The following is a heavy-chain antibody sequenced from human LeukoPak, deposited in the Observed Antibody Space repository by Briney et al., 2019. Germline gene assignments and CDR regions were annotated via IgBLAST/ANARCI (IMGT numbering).Heavy chain of an antibody. CDR2: ISSSSYI. V-gene: IGHV3-21*01. CDR1: GFTFSSYS. CDR3: ARGLLAPPLYDFWSGYYPYYYGMDV. Sequence: GGSLRLSCAASGFTFSSYSMNWVRQAPGKGLEWVSSISSSSYIYYADSVRGRFTISRDNAKNSLYLQTNSLRAEDTAVYYCARGLLAPPLYDFWSGYYPYYYGMDVWGQGTTVTVSS. J-gene: IGHJ6*02. D-gene: IGHD3-3*01.